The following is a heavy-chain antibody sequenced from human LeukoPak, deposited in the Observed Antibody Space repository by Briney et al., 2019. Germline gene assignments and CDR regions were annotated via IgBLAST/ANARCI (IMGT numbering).Heavy chain of an antibody. J-gene: IGHJ5*02. V-gene: IGHV3-21*01. CDR2: ISSSSSYI. D-gene: IGHD3-22*01. CDR1: GFTFSSYA. Sequence: PGGSLRLSCAASGFTFSSYAMSWVRQAPGKGLEWVSSISSSSSYIYYADSVKGRFTISRDNAKNSLYLQMNSLRAEDTAVYYCARDYYDSSGYVNWFDPWGQGTLVTVSS. CDR3: ARDYYDSSGYVNWFDP.